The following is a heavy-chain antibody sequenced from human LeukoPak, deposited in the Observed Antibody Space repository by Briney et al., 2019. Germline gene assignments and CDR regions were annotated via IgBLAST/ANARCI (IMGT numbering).Heavy chain of an antibody. Sequence: SGTLSLTCAVSGGSISSSNWWSWVRQPPGKGLEWIGEIYHSGSTNYNPSLKSRVTISVDTSKNQFSLKLSSVTAADTAVYYCARQTSRRIAAAGTGVRTFDYWGQGTLVTVSS. V-gene: IGHV4-4*02. CDR1: GGSISSSNW. J-gene: IGHJ4*02. CDR2: IYHSGST. CDR3: ARQTSRRIAAAGTGVRTFDY. D-gene: IGHD6-13*01.